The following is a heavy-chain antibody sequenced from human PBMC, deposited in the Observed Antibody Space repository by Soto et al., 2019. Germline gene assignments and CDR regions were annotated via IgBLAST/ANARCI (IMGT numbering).Heavy chain of an antibody. CDR1: GFSLSPSGVG. D-gene: IGHD3-22*01. V-gene: IGHV2-5*02. J-gene: IGHJ4*02. CDR3: AHRKGYYDSSGYYYDITFDY. CDR2: IYWDDDK. Sequence: QITLKESGPTLVKPTQTLTLTCTFSGFSLSPSGVGVGWIRQPPGKALEWLALIYWDDDKRYSPSLKSRLTITKDTSKNQVVLTMTNMDPVDTATYYCAHRKGYYDSSGYYYDITFDYWGQGTLVTVSS.